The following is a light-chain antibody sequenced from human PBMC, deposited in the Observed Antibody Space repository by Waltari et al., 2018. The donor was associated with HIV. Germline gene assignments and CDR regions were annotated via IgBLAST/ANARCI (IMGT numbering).Light chain of an antibody. V-gene: IGKV1-17*01. Sequence: DIQMTQSPFSLSASVGDRVTITCRASQDISVDLGWYQQKPGKAPKRLIYGASNLESGVPSRFSGSRSGTEFTLTINGLQPEDVATYYCLQQYTYPSTFGQGTKLDIK. CDR3: LQQYTYPST. CDR2: GAS. CDR1: QDISVD. J-gene: IGKJ2*01.